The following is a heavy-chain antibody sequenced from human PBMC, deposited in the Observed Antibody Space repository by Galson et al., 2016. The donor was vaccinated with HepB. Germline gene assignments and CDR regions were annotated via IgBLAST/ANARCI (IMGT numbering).Heavy chain of an antibody. CDR2: INPNSGGT. CDR3: ARSVSLGRANWFDS. CDR1: GNTFSGYY. Sequence: SVKVSCKASGNTFSGYYIHWVRQAPGQGLEWMGRINPNSGGTNYVQKFQGRVTMTRDTSISTAYMELRRLRSDDTAVYYCARSVSLGRANWFDSWGQGTLVTVSS. J-gene: IGHJ5*01. D-gene: IGHD3-10*01. V-gene: IGHV1-2*06.